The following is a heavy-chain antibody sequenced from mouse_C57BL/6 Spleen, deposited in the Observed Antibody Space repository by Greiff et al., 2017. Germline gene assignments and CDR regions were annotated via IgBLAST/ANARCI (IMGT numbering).Heavy chain of an antibody. D-gene: IGHD1-2*01. CDR3: ARGGYGQDFDV. V-gene: IGHV3-6*01. CDR2: ISYDGSN. J-gene: IGHJ1*03. Sequence: DVHLVESGPGLVKPSQSLSLTCSVTGYSITSGYYWNWIRQFPGNKLEWMGYISYDGSNNYNPSLKNRISITRDTSKNQFFLKLNSVTTEDTATYYCARGGYGQDFDVWGTGTTVTVSS. CDR1: GYSITSGYY.